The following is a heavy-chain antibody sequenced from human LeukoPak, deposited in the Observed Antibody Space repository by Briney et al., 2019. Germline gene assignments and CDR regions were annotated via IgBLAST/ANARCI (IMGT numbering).Heavy chain of an antibody. CDR1: GFSFNTYA. J-gene: IGHJ4*02. CDR2: SSSGGSTI. D-gene: IGHD5-24*01. CDR3: ARGEQDMAPMPIDY. V-gene: IGHV3-48*01. Sequence: GGSLRLSCAASGFSFNTYAMNWVRQAPGKGLEWISYSSSGGSTIYYADSVRGRFTISRDNARKSLYLQMNSLRAEDTAVYYCARGEQDMAPMPIDYWGQGTLITVSS.